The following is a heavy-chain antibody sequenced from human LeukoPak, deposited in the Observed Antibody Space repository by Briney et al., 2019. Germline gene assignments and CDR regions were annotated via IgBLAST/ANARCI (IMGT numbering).Heavy chain of an antibody. CDR1: GFTFSSYG. V-gene: IGHV3-33*01. D-gene: IGHD5-12*01. CDR2: IWYDGSNK. CDR3: ARENRFGRSGYAFDY. J-gene: IGHJ4*02. Sequence: GRSLRLSCAASGFTFSSYGMHWVRQAPGKGLEWVAVIWYDGSNKYYADSVKGRFTISRDNSKNTLYLQMNSLRAEDTAVHYCARENRFGRSGYAFDYWGQGTLVTVSS.